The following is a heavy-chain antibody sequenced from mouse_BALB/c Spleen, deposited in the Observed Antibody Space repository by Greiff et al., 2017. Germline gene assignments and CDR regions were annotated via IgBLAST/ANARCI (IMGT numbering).Heavy chain of an antibody. Sequence: EVKVVESGGGLVQPGGSRKLSCAASGFSFSSFGMHWVRQAPEKGLEWVAYISSGSSTIYYADTVKGRFTISRDNPKNTLFLQMTSLMSEDTAMYYCAREVRGYEPAWFAYWGQGTLVTVSA. CDR1: GFSFSSFG. J-gene: IGHJ3*01. CDR2: ISSGSSTI. V-gene: IGHV5-17*02. CDR3: AREVRGYEPAWFAY. D-gene: IGHD2-2*01.